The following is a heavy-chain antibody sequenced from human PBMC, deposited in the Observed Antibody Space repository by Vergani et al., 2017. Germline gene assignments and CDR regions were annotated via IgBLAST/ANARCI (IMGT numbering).Heavy chain of an antibody. V-gene: IGHV4-38-2*01. J-gene: IGHJ4*02. D-gene: IGHD3-10*02. CDR2: VHRNGNT. CDR1: GYSVGSGYY. CDR3: ARQNPYVSAHVDF. Sequence: LLESGPGLFTSSETLSLTCAVSGYSVGSGYYWGWIRQPPGGGLEWIGCVHRNGNTYYTSSLRSRATISRETSKNQFSLRLTSVTAADTAVYYCARQNPYVSAHVDFWGRGVLVTVSA.